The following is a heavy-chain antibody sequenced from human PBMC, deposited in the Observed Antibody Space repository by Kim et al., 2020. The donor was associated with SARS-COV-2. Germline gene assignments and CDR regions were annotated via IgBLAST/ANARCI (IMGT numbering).Heavy chain of an antibody. D-gene: IGHD3-3*02. Sequence: GGSLRLSCTASGFTLGDYGLSWFRQAPGKGLEWVGLLRSKTYGGAPEYAASVRGRFTISRDDSENIAYLQIDGLKTEDTALYFCAKTGDTFYGFFDFWGQGTRVSVSS. CDR3: AKTGDTFYGFFDF. CDR1: GFTLGDYG. J-gene: IGHJ4*02. V-gene: IGHV3-49*03. CDR2: LRSKTYGGAP.